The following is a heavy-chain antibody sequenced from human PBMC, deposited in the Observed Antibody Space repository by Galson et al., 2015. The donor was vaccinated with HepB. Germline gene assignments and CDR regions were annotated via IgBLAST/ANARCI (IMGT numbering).Heavy chain of an antibody. J-gene: IGHJ4*02. D-gene: IGHD5-24*01. CDR3: ARDRGDDYNFDY. V-gene: IGHV6-1*01. CDR1: GVSVSSDDSA. Sequence: CAISGVSVSSDDSAWNWFRQSPSRGLEWLGRTYYRSKWYNDYAESLKSRMTIKADTSSNKFSLHLNSVTPEDTAVYYCARDRGDDYNFDYWGQGTRVIVSS. CDR2: TYYRSKWYN.